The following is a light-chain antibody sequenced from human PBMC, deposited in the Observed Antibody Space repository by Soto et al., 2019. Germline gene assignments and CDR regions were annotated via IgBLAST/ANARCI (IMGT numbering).Light chain of an antibody. J-gene: IGLJ1*01. V-gene: IGLV2-18*02. CDR2: EGS. CDR1: SSDIGSYNR. Sequence: QSALTQPPSVSGSPGQSVTISCTGTSSDIGSYNRVSWYQQPPGTAPKLIIYEGSIRPSGVPDRFSGSKSGNTASLTISGLQAEDEADYYCNSYTISGTDVFGTGTKLTVL. CDR3: NSYTISGTDV.